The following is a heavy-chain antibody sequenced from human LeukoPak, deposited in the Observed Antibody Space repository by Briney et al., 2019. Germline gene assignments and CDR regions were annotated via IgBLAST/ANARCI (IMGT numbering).Heavy chain of an antibody. V-gene: IGHV4-30-4*08. J-gene: IGHJ1*01. D-gene: IGHD2-21*01. CDR1: GGSISSGDYY. CDR3: ARVSYCGGDCYLGYEYFQH. CDR2: IYYSGST. Sequence: PSQTLSLTCTVSGGSISSGDYYWRWIRQPPGKGLEWIGYIYYSGSTYYNPSLKSRFTISVDTSKNQFSLKLSSVTAADTAVYYCARVSYCGGDCYLGYEYFQHWGQGTLVTVSS.